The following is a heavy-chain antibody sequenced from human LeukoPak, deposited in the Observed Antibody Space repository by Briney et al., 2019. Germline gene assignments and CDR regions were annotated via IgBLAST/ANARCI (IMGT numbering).Heavy chain of an antibody. CDR1: GFTFDDYG. J-gene: IGHJ6*03. V-gene: IGHV3-20*04. Sequence: PGGSLRLSCAASGFTFDDYGMSWVRQAPGKGLEWVSGINWNGGSTGYADSVKGRFTISRDNAKNSLYLQMNSLSAEDTALYYCARTTVSFRPKTIVVVPAARYYYYMDVWGKGTTVTVSS. D-gene: IGHD2-2*01. CDR2: INWNGGST. CDR3: ARTTVSFRPKTIVVVPAARYYYYMDV.